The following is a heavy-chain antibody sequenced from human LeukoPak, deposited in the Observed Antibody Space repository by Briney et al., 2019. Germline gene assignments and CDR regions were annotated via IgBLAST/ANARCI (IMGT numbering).Heavy chain of an antibody. V-gene: IGHV3-23*01. CDR2: ISDGEAST. J-gene: IGHJ3*01. CDR1: GFTFSNYA. D-gene: IGHD4-11*01. Sequence: PGGTLRLPCVASGFTFSNYAMSWVRQPPGKGLEWVSGISDGEASTYNADSVDCRFTISRDNSNTTLSLEMESLRADDTAVYYCAKYISDSVDDALDLWGQGTMVIVS. CDR3: AKYISDSVDDALDL.